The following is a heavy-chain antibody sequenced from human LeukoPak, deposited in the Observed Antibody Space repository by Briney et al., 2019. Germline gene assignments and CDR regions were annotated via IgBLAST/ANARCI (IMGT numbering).Heavy chain of an antibody. J-gene: IGHJ4*02. CDR2: INPNSGGT. CDR1: GYTFTGSY. Sequence: ASVKVSCKASGYTFTGSYMHWVRQAPGQGLEWMGWINPNSGGTSYLQKFQGRVTMTRDTSISTAYMELSRLRSDDTAVYYCARDQGRITMIVVVITPFDYWGQGTLVTVSS. CDR3: ARDQGRITMIVVVITPFDY. D-gene: IGHD3-22*01. V-gene: IGHV1-2*02.